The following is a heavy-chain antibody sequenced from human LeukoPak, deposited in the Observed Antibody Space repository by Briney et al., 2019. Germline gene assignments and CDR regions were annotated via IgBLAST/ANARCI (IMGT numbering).Heavy chain of an antibody. Sequence: GGSLRLSCAASGFTFSSYSMNWVRQAPGKGLEWVSYISSSSSTIYYADSVKGRFTISRDNAKNSLYLQMNSLRAEDTAVYYCARDSEQLCDHWGQGTLVTVSS. V-gene: IGHV3-48*04. CDR1: GFTFSSYS. CDR3: ARDSEQLCDH. J-gene: IGHJ5*02. CDR2: ISSSSSTI. D-gene: IGHD6-13*01.